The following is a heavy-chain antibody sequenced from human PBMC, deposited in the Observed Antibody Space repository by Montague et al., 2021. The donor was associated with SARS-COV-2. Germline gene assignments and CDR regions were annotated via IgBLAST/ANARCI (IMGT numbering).Heavy chain of an antibody. CDR3: ARVAGSCTNGVCQTYYYYGLDV. V-gene: IGHV4-59*01. CDR2: MYYSGST. Sequence: SETLSLTCIVSGGSTNYYYWSWIRQSPGKGLEWIGYMYYSGSTNYNPSLKSRVTMSIDRSKDQFSLKLRSVTAAGTAVYYCARVAGSCTNGVCQTYYYYGLDVWGQGTTVTVSS. CDR1: GGSTNYYY. J-gene: IGHJ6*02. D-gene: IGHD2-8*01.